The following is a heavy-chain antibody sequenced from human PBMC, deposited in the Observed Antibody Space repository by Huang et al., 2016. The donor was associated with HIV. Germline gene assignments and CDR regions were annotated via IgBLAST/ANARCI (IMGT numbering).Heavy chain of an antibody. D-gene: IGHD5-18*01. V-gene: IGHV1-69*13. J-gene: IGHJ5*02. CDR2: IIPIFCTA. CDR1: GGTFSSYA. CDR3: ARTAYSYGFRQGYNWFDP. Sequence: QVLLVQSGAEVRKPGSSVKVSCTAFGGTFSSYAIRWVRQAPGQGLEWMGGIIPIFCTANYTQKFQGRVTITVDESTNTGYMELTRLTSEDTAVYYCARTAYSYGFRQGYNWFDPWGQGTPVTVSS.